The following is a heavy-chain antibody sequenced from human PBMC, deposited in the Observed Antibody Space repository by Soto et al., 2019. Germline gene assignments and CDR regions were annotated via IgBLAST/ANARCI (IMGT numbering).Heavy chain of an antibody. CDR2: ISWDSGVI. J-gene: IGHJ4*02. Sequence: EVHLVESGGGLAQPGRSLRLSCVASGFSLDHYAMHWVRQAPGKGLEWVSGISWDSGVIDYVDSVRGRFTISRDNAKNSLYLQMTSLRAEDTALYYCVKDNVGAYCSGGSCYFDYWGQGSLVTVSS. CDR3: VKDNVGAYCSGGSCYFDY. V-gene: IGHV3-9*01. D-gene: IGHD2-15*01. CDR1: GFSLDHYA.